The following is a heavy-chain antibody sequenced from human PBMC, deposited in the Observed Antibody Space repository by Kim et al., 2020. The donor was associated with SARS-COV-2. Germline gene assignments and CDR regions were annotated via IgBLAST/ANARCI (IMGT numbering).Heavy chain of an antibody. CDR1: GGSISSYY. CDR3: ARGNKNQLVLADY. CDR2: ISYSGST. V-gene: IGHV4-59*01. Sequence: SETLSLTCTVSGGSISSYYWSWIRQPPGKGLEWIGYISYSGSTNYNPSLKSRVTISVDTSKNQFSLKLSSVTAADTAVYYCARGNKNQLVLADYWGQGTLVTVSS. J-gene: IGHJ4*02. D-gene: IGHD2-2*01.